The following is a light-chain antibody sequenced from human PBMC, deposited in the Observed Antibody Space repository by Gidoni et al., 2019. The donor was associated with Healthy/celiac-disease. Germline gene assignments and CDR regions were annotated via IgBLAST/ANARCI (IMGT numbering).Light chain of an antibody. CDR3: QQSYSTRLLT. CDR2: AAS. V-gene: IGKV1-39*01. J-gene: IGKJ4*01. CDR1: QSISSY. Sequence: DIQMTQSPSSLSASVGDRVTITCRASQSISSYLNWYQQKPGKAPKLLIYAASSLQSGVPSRFSGSRSGTDFTLTISSLQPEDFATYYCQQSYSTRLLTFGGGTKVEIK.